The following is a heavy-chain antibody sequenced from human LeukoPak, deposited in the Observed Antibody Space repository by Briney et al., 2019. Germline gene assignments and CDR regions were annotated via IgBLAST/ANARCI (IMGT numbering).Heavy chain of an antibody. D-gene: IGHD6-13*01. Sequence: PGGSLRLSCAASGFPFSSCGMHWVRQVLGKGLEWVAVISSDGSNKYYADSVKGRFTLSRENSKNTLYLEMSSLRAEDTAVYYCAKDFGYSSSWFPLMDVWGQGTTVTVSS. J-gene: IGHJ6*02. CDR3: AKDFGYSSSWFPLMDV. CDR2: ISSDGSNK. V-gene: IGHV3-30*18. CDR1: GFPFSSCG.